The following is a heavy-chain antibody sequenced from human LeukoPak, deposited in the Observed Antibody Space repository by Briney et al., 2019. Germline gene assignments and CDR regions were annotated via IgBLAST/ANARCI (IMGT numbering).Heavy chain of an antibody. CDR3: ARREQEFFDY. J-gene: IGHJ4*02. CDR1: GGSISSSSYY. CDR2: IYYSGST. D-gene: IGHD1/OR15-1a*01. Sequence: SETLSLTCTVAGGSISSSSYYWGWIRQPPGKGLEWIGSIYYSGSTYYNLSLKSRVTISVDTSKNQFSLKLSSVTAADTAVYYCARREQEFFDYWGQGTLVTVSS. V-gene: IGHV4-39*01.